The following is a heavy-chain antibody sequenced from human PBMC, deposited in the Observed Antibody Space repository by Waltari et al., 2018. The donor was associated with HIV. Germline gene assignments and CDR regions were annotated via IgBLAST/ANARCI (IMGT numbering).Heavy chain of an antibody. J-gene: IGHJ6*02. CDR3: ARDTLNLYFGLDV. CDR2: ISSTSFNI. Sequence: EVQLEESGGSFVQPWGSLRLSCAASGFTFSDYAMKWVRQAPGKGLEWISYISSTSFNIKYADSVKGRFTISRDNTKNSLDLEMNNLRDGDTAVYYCARDTLNLYFGLDVWGRGTAVTVSS. CDR1: GFTFSDYA. V-gene: IGHV3-48*02.